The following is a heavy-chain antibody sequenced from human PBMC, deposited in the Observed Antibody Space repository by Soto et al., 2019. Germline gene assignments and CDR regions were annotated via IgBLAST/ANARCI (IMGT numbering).Heavy chain of an antibody. V-gene: IGHV1-69*13. J-gene: IGHJ4*02. Sequence: ASVKVSCKASGGTFGSHGIAWVRQAPGQGLEWMGGLIAMLGTPTYARKVQGRAAITADESLTSSYLELRSLRSEDTAVYFCARGAMANFDYWGQGTVVTVSS. D-gene: IGHD5-18*01. CDR3: ARGAMANFDY. CDR1: GGTFGSHG. CDR2: LIAMLGTP.